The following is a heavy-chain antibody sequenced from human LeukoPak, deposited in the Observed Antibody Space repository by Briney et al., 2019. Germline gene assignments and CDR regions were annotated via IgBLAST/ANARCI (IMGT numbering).Heavy chain of an antibody. CDR2: IGRNFPYFSSTK. CDR3: ARDLLFGATSYFDQ. V-gene: IGHV3-48*01. D-gene: IGHD2-15*01. Sequence: GGSLRPSCAASRFSFNDYAVSWVRQAPGKGLEWVSYIGRNFPYFSSTKHYADSVRGRFTISRDDAKNSLYLEINGLRAEDTAVYYCARDLLFGATSYFDQWGQGAPVTVSS. CDR1: RFSFNDYA. J-gene: IGHJ4*02.